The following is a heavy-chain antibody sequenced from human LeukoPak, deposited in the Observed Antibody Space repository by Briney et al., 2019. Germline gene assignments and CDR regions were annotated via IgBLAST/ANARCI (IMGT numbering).Heavy chain of an antibody. CDR1: GGSISSYY. J-gene: IGHJ4*02. CDR2: IYYSGST. Sequence: TSETLSLTCTVSGGSISSYYWNWIWQSPGKGLEWIGYIYYSGSTNYNPSLNSRVTISVDTSKNQFSLKLNSVAAADTAVYYCARGDSSWPYYFDCWGQGTLVTVSS. V-gene: IGHV4-59*01. D-gene: IGHD6-13*01. CDR3: ARGDSSWPYYFDC.